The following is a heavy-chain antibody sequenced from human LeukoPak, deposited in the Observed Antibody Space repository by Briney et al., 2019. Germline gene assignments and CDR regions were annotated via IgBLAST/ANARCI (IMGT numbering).Heavy chain of an antibody. J-gene: IGHJ3*02. D-gene: IGHD6-13*01. CDR2: IYPGDSDT. Sequence: GESLKISCKGSGYSFTSYWIGWVRQMPGKGLEWMGIIYPGDSDTRYSPSFQGQVTISADKSISTAYLQWSSLKASDTAMYYCARPKPGYSSGWYDAFDIWGQGTMVTVSS. CDR3: ARPKPGYSSGWYDAFDI. V-gene: IGHV5-51*01. CDR1: GYSFTSYW.